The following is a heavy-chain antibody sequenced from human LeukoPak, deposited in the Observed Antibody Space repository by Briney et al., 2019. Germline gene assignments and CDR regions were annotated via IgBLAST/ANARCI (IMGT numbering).Heavy chain of an antibody. Sequence: GGSLRLSCAASGFTFSTFGMHWVRQAPGKGLEWVAVISYEGSNKYYADSVKGRFTISRDNPTNTVYLQLNSLRAEDTAVYYCAKDFVLFYYDSRGYVDYWGQGTLVTVSS. CDR2: ISYEGSNK. CDR3: AKDFVLFYYDSRGYVDY. V-gene: IGHV3-30*18. D-gene: IGHD3-22*01. CDR1: GFTFSTFG. J-gene: IGHJ4*02.